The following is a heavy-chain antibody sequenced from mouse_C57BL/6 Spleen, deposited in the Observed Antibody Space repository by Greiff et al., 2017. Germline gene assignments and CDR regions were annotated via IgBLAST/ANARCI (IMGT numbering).Heavy chain of an antibody. J-gene: IGHJ3*01. CDR1: GYTFTGYW. CDR3: ARYGVPGSSGAWFAY. D-gene: IGHD3-2*02. Sequence: LVEPGASVKLSCKATGYTFTGYWIEWVKQRPGHGLEWIGEILPGSGSTNYNEKFKGKATFTADTSSNTAYMQLSSLTTEDSAIYYCARYGVPGSSGAWFAYWGQGTLVTVSA. CDR2: ILPGSGST. V-gene: IGHV1-9*01.